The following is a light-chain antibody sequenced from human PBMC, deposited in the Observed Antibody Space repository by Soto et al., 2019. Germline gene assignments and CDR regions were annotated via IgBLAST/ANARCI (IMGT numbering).Light chain of an antibody. CDR3: QQFGGSPPSWT. CDR1: QSVSSNS. V-gene: IGKV3-20*01. CDR2: GAS. J-gene: IGKJ1*01. Sequence: ESVLTQSPGTLSLSTGERATLSCRASQSVSSNSLAWYQQKPGQAPRLLIYGASSRATGTPDRFSGSGSGTDFTLTISRLEPEDFAVYYCQQFGGSPPSWTFGQGTKVEI.